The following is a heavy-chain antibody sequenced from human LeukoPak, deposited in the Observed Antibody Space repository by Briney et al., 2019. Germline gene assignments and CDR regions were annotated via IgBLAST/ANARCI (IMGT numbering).Heavy chain of an antibody. CDR3: ARGRLDYYYMDV. Sequence: PSETLSLTCAVYGGSLSGYFWSWIRQPPGKGLEWLGEIHHTGATNYKPSLKSRVSISLDMSKNQLSLEMRSVTAADTAVYYCARGRLDYYYMDVWGRGTTVTVSS. V-gene: IGHV4-34*01. CDR1: GGSLSGYF. D-gene: IGHD3-9*01. J-gene: IGHJ6*03. CDR2: IHHTGAT.